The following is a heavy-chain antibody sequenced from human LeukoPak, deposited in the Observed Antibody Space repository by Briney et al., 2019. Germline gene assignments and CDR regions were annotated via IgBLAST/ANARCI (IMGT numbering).Heavy chain of an antibody. Sequence: PGGSLRLSCAASGFTDYMTWVRQAPGKGLEWVSVIYSGGSTYYAGSVKGRFTISRDNSKNTLYLQMNSLRAEDTAVYYCAKRYCSGGNCNFYYYYGMDVWGQGTTVTVSS. CDR2: IYSGGST. CDR3: AKRYCSGGNCNFYYYYGMDV. V-gene: IGHV3-53*01. J-gene: IGHJ6*02. D-gene: IGHD2-15*01. CDR1: GFTDY.